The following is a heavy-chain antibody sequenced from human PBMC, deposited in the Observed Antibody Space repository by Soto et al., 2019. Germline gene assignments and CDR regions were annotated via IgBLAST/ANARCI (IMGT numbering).Heavy chain of an antibody. V-gene: IGHV4-59*01. CDR2: IYYSGSP. D-gene: IGHD3-10*01. CDR3: ARGDNSGNYYDS. Sequence: QVQLQESGPGLVKPSETLSLTCTVCGGFISGYYWSWIRQSPGKGLEWIGHIYYSGSPNYNPSLRSRVTISLDPSKNHFSLRVSSVTPADTAVYYCARGDNSGNYYDSWGQGTLVTVSS. J-gene: IGHJ4*02. CDR1: GGFISGYY.